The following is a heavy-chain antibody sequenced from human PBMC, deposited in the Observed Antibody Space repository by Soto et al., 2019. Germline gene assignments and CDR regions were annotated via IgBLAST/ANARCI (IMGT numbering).Heavy chain of an antibody. CDR2: IYWDDDK. J-gene: IGHJ4*02. V-gene: IGHV2-5*02. CDR3: AHTMAPRIFDY. CDR1: GFSLITSGVG. Sequence: QITLKEAGPTLVKPTQTLTLTCSFSGFSLITSGVGVGWIRQPPGKALEWLALIYWDDDKGYSTSLKSRLTTTKDTSRTQVVLTMTNMHPADTATYYCAHTMAPRIFDYWGQGTLVTVSS.